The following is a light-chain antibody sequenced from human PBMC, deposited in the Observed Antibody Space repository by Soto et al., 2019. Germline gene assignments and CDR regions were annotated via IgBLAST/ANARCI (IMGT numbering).Light chain of an antibody. V-gene: IGKV1-39*01. CDR1: QSMSNY. CDR3: QQSYETPWT. CDR2: SAS. Sequence: DIQMTQSPSSLSASVGDRVTISCRASQSMSNYLSWYQQKSGKAPKLLIYSASTLQSGVPSRFSGSGSGTDFTLAISSLRPEDFATYYCQQSYETPWTFGHGTKVEI. J-gene: IGKJ1*01.